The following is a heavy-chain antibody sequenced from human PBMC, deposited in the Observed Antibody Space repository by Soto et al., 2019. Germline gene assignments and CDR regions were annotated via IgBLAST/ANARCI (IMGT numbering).Heavy chain of an antibody. CDR2: ISDSGGGT. V-gene: IGHV3-23*01. CDR1: GFTFSSYA. CDR3: EKDPQSSGWSYNWYDP. D-gene: IGHD6-19*01. J-gene: IGHJ5*02. Sequence: EVQLLESGGGLVQPGGSLRLSCEASGFTFSSYAMSWVRQAPGTGLEWVSTISDSGGGTYYADSVKGRFTVSRDNSRNTLYLQMNSLRVEDTAVYYCEKDPQSSGWSYNWYDPWGQGTLVTVSS.